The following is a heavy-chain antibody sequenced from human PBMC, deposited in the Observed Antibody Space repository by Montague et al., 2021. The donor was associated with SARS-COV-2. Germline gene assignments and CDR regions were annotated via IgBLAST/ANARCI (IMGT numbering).Heavy chain of an antibody. Sequence: SETLSLTCSVSGDSINNSRYYWGWIRQPAGKGLEWIGRIYASGGTNYNPSLKSRVTMSVDTSKNQFSLKLNSVTAADTAVYYCGRGVVAATPVVDYWGRGTLVTVSS. CDR3: GRGVVAATPVVDY. J-gene: IGHJ4*02. CDR2: IYASGGT. V-gene: IGHV4-4*07. D-gene: IGHD2-15*01. CDR1: GDSINNSRYY.